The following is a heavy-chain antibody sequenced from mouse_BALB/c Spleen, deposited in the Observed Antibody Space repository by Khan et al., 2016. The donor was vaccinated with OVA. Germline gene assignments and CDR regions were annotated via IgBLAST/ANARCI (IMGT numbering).Heavy chain of an antibody. V-gene: IGHV1-20*02. CDR2: INPHIGET. J-gene: IGHJ2*01. CDR3: ARIYGSDFDY. CDR1: GYSFTGYF. Sequence: VRLQQSGPELVKPGASVKISYKASGYSFTGYFMNWVMQSHGKSLEWIGRINPHIGETFYNQKFKGKATLTVDESSSTAHMELRSLASEDSAVYYCARIYGSDFDYWGQGTTLTVSS. D-gene: IGHD1-1*01.